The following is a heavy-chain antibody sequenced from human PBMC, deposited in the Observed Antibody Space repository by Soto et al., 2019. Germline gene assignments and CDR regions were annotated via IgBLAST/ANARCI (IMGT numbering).Heavy chain of an antibody. D-gene: IGHD3-22*01. J-gene: IGHJ4*02. Sequence: GASVKVSCKASGDTFTRSGISWVRQAPGQGLEWMGWISAYNGNTNYAQKLQGRVTMTTDTSTSTAYMELRSLRSDDTAVYYCARDYDSSGYEGGYFDYWGQGTLVTVSS. CDR3: ARDYDSSGYEGGYFDY. V-gene: IGHV1-18*01. CDR2: ISAYNGNT. CDR1: GDTFTRSG.